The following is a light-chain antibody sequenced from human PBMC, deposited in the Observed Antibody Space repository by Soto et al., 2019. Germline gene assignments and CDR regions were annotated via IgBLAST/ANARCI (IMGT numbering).Light chain of an antibody. CDR3: QQYGSSSWT. CDR1: QSVSSSY. Sequence: VLTQSACTLSLSPGDSATLSWRASQSVSSSYLAWYQQRPGQAPRLVIYGASSRATGIPDRFSGSGYGTDVNLTISRLEPEDFAVYYCQQYGSSSWTFGQGTKVDIK. V-gene: IGKV3-20*01. J-gene: IGKJ1*01. CDR2: GAS.